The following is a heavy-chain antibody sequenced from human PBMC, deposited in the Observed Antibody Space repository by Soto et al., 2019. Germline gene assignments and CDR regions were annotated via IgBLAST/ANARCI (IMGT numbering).Heavy chain of an antibody. CDR3: ARDTGYCSGGSCYQGWFDP. V-gene: IGHV1-46*03. Sequence: QVQPVQSGAEVKKPGASVKVSCKASGYTFTSYYMHWVRQAPGQGLEWMGIINPSGGSTSYAQKFQGRVTMTRDTSTSTVYMELSSLRSEDTAVYYCARDTGYCSGGSCYQGWFDPWGQGTLVTVSS. J-gene: IGHJ5*02. CDR1: GYTFTSYY. D-gene: IGHD2-15*01. CDR2: INPSGGST.